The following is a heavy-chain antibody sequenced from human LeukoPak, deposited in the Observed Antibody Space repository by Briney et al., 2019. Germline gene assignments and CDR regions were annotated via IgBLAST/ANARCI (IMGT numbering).Heavy chain of an antibody. CDR2: IYHSGST. V-gene: IGHV4-34*01. CDR3: ASTLTSYGDYGVFDY. Sequence: SETLSLTCAVYGGSFSGYYWSWIRQPPGKGLEWIGSIYHSGSTYYNPSLKSRVTISVYTSKNQFSLKLSSVTAADTAVYYCASTLTSYGDYGVFDYWGQGTLVTVSS. D-gene: IGHD4-17*01. J-gene: IGHJ4*02. CDR1: GGSFSGYY.